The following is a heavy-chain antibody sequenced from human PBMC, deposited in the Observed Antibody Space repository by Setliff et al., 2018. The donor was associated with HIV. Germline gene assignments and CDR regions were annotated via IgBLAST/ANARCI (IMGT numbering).Heavy chain of an antibody. J-gene: IGHJ4*02. CDR2: INPDTGGT. CDR3: ATLIEGPLVGVVPAFDY. CDR1: GYTFTGYY. Sequence: ASVKVSCKASGYTFTGYYIHWVRQAPGQGLEWVGWINPDTGGTNFAQKFRGRVTLTSATSISTAYMELSSLRSDDTAVYYCATLIEGPLVGVVPAFDYWGQGTLVTVSS. V-gene: IGHV1-2*02. D-gene: IGHD3-3*01.